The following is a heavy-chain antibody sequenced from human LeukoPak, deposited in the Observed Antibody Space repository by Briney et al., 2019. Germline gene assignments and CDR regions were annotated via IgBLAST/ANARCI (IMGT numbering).Heavy chain of an antibody. CDR1: GYTFTGYY. J-gene: IGHJ3*02. V-gene: IGHV1-2*02. D-gene: IGHD5-12*01. CDR2: INPNSGGT. Sequence: GASVKVSCKASGYTFTGYYMHWVRQAPGQGLEWMGWINPNSGGTNYAQKFQGRVTMTRGTSISTAYMELSRLRSDDTAVYYCARAGYSGYDQGGDAFDIWGQGTMVTVSS. CDR3: ARAGYSGYDQGGDAFDI.